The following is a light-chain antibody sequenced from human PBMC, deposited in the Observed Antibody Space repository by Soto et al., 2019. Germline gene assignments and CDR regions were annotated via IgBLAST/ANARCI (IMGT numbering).Light chain of an antibody. CDR2: GAS. CDR3: QQYNNWPRT. Sequence: ETVMTQSPATLSVSPGERATLYCRASQSVSSNLAWYQQKPGQAPRLLIYGASTRATGIPARFSGSGSGTEFTLTISSLQSEDFAVYYCQQYNNWPRTFGQGTKVDIK. CDR1: QSVSSN. V-gene: IGKV3-15*01. J-gene: IGKJ1*01.